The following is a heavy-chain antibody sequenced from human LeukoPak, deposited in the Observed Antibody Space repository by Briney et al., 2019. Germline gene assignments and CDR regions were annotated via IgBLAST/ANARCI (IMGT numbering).Heavy chain of an antibody. J-gene: IGHJ3*01. CDR3: ARAEGYGAIDY. Sequence: GGSLRLSCAASGFTFSSNAMSWVRQAPGKGLEWVSSISSSSSYIYYADSVKGRFTISRDNAKNSLYLQMNSLRAEDTALYYCARAEGYGAIDYWGQGTMVTVSS. V-gene: IGHV3-21*01. D-gene: IGHD5-12*01. CDR1: GFTFSSNA. CDR2: ISSSSSYI.